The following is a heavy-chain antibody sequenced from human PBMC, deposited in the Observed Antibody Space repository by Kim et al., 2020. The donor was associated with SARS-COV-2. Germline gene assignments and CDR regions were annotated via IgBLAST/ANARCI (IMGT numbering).Heavy chain of an antibody. D-gene: IGHD3-16*01. CDR2: EI. Sequence: EIRYSPSFQGQVTSSADKSSSTAYLQWSSLKASDTAMYYCARQGQGGLFDYWGQGTLVTVSS. CDR3: ARQGQGGLFDY. V-gene: IGHV5-51*01. J-gene: IGHJ4*02.